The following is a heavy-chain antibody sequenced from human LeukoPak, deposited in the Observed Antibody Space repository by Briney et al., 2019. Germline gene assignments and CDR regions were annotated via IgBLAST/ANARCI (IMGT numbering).Heavy chain of an antibody. V-gene: IGHV4-30-4*01. D-gene: IGHD3-22*01. J-gene: IGHJ4*02. Sequence: SQTLSLTCTVSGGSISSGDYYWSWIRQPPGRGLEWIGYIYYSGSTYYNPSLKSRVTISVDTSKNQFSLKLSSVTAADTAVYYCARTYYYDSSGYYSGHFDYWGQGTLVTVSS. CDR1: GGSISSGDYY. CDR2: IYYSGST. CDR3: ARTYYYDSSGYYSGHFDY.